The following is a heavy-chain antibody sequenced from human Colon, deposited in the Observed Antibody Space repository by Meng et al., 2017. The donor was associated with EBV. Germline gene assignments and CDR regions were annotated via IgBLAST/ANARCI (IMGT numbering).Heavy chain of an antibody. V-gene: IGHV4-30-4*01. Sequence: QVLLQVSGPGLVKPSQPLSLTCTVSGGSINSGDYYWSWIRQPPGKGLEWIGYIYYTGSTYYNPSLKSRVTVSMDTSKNQFSLRLSSVTAADTAVYYCARNYYFDYWGQGTLVTVSS. CDR1: GGSINSGDYY. J-gene: IGHJ4*02. CDR3: ARNYYFDY. CDR2: IYYTGST.